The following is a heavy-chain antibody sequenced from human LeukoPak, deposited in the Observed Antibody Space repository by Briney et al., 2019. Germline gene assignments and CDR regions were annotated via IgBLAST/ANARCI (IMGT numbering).Heavy chain of an antibody. CDR1: GDSVSSNSAA. D-gene: IGHD6-19*01. CDR2: TYYRSKWYN. CDR3: ARDFTGYSSGWYGLDAFDI. J-gene: IGHJ3*02. Sequence: SQTLSLTCAISGDSVSSNSAAWNWIRQSPSRGLEWLGRTYYRSKWYNDYAVSVKSRITINPDTSKNQFSLQLNSVTPEDTAVYYCARDFTGYSSGWYGLDAFDIWGQGTMVTVSS. V-gene: IGHV6-1*01.